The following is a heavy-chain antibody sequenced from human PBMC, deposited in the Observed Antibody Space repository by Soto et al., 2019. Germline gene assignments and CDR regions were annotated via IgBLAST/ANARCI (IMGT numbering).Heavy chain of an antibody. V-gene: IGHV3-74*01. J-gene: IGHJ5*02. CDR1: GFTFGDYW. CDR3: ARAYDYKYLDP. CDR2: INVDGTST. D-gene: IGHD4-4*01. Sequence: PGGSLRLACAASGFTFGDYWMHCVRQVPGEGLVWVSHINVDGTSTTYADSVKGRFTISRDNAKNTLYLQMNSLRAEDTAVYYCARAYDYKYLDPWGRGT.